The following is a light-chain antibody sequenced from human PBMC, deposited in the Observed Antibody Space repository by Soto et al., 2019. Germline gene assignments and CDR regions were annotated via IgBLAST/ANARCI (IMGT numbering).Light chain of an antibody. J-gene: IGLJ2*01. V-gene: IGLV1-51*01. CDR3: GTWDNSLSAV. CDR2: DNG. CDR1: SSNIGSNY. Sequence: QSVLTQPPSVSAAPRQKVTISCSGSSSNIGSNYVSWYQQLPGAAPKLLIYDNGKRPSGIPDRFSGSQSGTSATLGITGLQTGDEADYYCGTWDNSLSAVFGGGTKLTVL.